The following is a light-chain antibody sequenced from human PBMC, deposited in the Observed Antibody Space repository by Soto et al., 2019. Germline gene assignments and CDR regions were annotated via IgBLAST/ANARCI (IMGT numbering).Light chain of an antibody. CDR2: AAS. CDR3: QQSYSTPGT. CDR1: QSITIY. J-gene: IGKJ1*01. Sequence: DIQLTQSPSLLSASVGDRVTITCRASQSITIYLNWYQQKPGKAPKLLIYAASSLQSGVPSRFSGSGSGTDFTLTISSLQPEDFATYYCQQSYSTPGTFGQGTKVDI. V-gene: IGKV1-39*01.